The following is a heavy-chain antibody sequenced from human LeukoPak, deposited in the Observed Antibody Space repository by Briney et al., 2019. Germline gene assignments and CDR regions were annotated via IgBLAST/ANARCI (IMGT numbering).Heavy chain of an antibody. J-gene: IGHJ4*02. Sequence: GGSLRLSCAASGFTFSSYSMNWVRQAPGKGLEWVSSISNSSSYIYYADSVKGRFTISRDNAKNSLYLQMNSLRAEDTAVYYCARAVGATPHPFDYWDQGPLVTVSS. CDR1: GFTFSSYS. CDR3: ARAVGATPHPFDY. V-gene: IGHV3-21*01. CDR2: ISNSSSYI. D-gene: IGHD1-26*01.